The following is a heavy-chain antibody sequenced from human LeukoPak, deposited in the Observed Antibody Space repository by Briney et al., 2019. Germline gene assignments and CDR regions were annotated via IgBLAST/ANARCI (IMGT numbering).Heavy chain of an antibody. V-gene: IGHV5-51*01. Sequence: GESLKISCKGSGYSFTSYWIGWVRQMPGKGLEWMGIIYPGDSDTRYSPSFQGQVTISADKSISTAYLQWSSLKASDTAMYYCARLGHRSSTSCYLYYYYMDVWGKGTTVTVSS. CDR2: IYPGDSDT. CDR3: ARLGHRSSTSCYLYYYYMDV. D-gene: IGHD2-2*01. CDR1: GYSFTSYW. J-gene: IGHJ6*03.